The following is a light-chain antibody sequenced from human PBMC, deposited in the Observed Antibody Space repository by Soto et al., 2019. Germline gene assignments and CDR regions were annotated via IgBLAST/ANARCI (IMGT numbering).Light chain of an antibody. CDR1: RSLLHSSNNENH. Sequence: DIAMTQSPDSLSVSLGERATINCKASRSLLHSSNNENHLAWYQQKPGQPPKLLIYWASTRESGVPDRFTGSGSETDFSLTISGLQAEDVAVYYCHKYYSIPLTFGRGTKVELK. CDR3: HKYYSIPLT. V-gene: IGKV4-1*01. J-gene: IGKJ4*01. CDR2: WAS.